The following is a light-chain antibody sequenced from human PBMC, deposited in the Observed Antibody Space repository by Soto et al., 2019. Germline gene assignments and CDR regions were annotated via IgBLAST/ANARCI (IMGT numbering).Light chain of an antibody. J-gene: IGKJ4*01. Sequence: DIQLTQSPSFLSASVEDRVTITCRASQDISNFLAWFQQKPGRAPKLLIYAVFTLQSGVPSRFSGSGSGAEFTLTISSLQPEDFATYYCQQLDSYPLTFGGGTKVEIK. CDR3: QQLDSYPLT. CDR1: QDISNF. CDR2: AVF. V-gene: IGKV1-9*01.